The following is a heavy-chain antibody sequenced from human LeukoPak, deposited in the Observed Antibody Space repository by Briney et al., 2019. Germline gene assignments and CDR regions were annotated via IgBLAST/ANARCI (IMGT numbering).Heavy chain of an antibody. D-gene: IGHD3-10*01. V-gene: IGHV3-74*01. Sequence: PGGSLRLSCAASGFSFSSHWMHWVRQAPGKGLEWVSRIDSDGRTTAYAASVKGRFTISRDNAKSTMYLQMNSLRVEDTGVYYCARGIMMLRGAYDYWGQGILVIVSS. CDR3: ARGIMMLRGAYDY. J-gene: IGHJ4*02. CDR1: GFSFSSHW. CDR2: IDSDGRTT.